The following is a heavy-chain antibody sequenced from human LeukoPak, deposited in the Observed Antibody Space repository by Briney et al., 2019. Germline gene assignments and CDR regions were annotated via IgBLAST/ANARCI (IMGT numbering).Heavy chain of an antibody. J-gene: IGHJ6*02. CDR2: ISGSGGST. CDR3: ARDLRYFDWLPSGSGYVMDV. V-gene: IGHV3-23*01. Sequence: GGSLRLSCAASGFTFSSYAMSWVRQAPGKGLEWVSAISGSGGSTYYADSVKGRFAISRDNAKNSLYLQMNSLRAEDTAVYYCARDLRYFDWLPSGSGYVMDVWGQGTTVTVSS. CDR1: GFTFSSYA. D-gene: IGHD3-9*01.